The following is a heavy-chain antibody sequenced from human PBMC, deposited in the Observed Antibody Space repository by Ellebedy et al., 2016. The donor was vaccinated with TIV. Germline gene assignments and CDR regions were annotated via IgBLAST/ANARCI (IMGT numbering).Heavy chain of an antibody. Sequence: GESLKISCAASGFIFRSYAMTWVRQAPGKGLEWVSAISGSGGSTYYADSVKGRFTISRDNSKNTLYLQMNSLRAEDTAVYYCAKVPAITMVGSYFDYWGQGTLVTVSS. CDR2: ISGSGGST. V-gene: IGHV3-23*01. CDR3: AKVPAITMVGSYFDY. CDR1: GFIFRSYA. J-gene: IGHJ4*02. D-gene: IGHD3-10*01.